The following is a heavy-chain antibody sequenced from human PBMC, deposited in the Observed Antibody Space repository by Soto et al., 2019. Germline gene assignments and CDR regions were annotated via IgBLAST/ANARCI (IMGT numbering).Heavy chain of an antibody. Sequence: GGSLRLPCAASGCTFSSHAMHWVRQAPGKGLEWVEVISYDGSNKYYADSVKGRFTISRDNSKNTLYLQMNSLRAEDTAVYYCARDQYDFWSGYPRIYGMDVWGQGTTVTVAS. V-gene: IGHV3-30-3*01. J-gene: IGHJ6*02. CDR2: ISYDGSNK. CDR1: GCTFSSHA. CDR3: ARDQYDFWSGYPRIYGMDV. D-gene: IGHD3-3*01.